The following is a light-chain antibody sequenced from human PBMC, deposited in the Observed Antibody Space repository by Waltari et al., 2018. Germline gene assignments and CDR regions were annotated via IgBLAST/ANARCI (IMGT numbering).Light chain of an antibody. Sequence: DIQMTQSPSSLSASLGDRCTITCRESQGILTYLAWFQQKPGKAPKSLIYGATSLQSGVPSRVSGSGSGTDFALTIFDLQPEDFATYYCQQYNFSPVTFGQGTRLDIK. CDR3: QQYNFSPVT. J-gene: IGKJ5*01. V-gene: IGKV1-16*01. CDR1: QGILTY. CDR2: GAT.